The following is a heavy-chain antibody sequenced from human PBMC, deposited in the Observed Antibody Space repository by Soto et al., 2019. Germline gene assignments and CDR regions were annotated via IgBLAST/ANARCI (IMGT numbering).Heavy chain of an antibody. Sequence: GGSLRLSCAASGFTFSSYAMSWVRQAPGKGLEWVSAISGSGGSTYYADSVKGRFTISRDNSKNTLYLQMNSLRAEDTAVYYCAKAKLGGYSYDCHLIDYWGQGTLVTVSS. V-gene: IGHV3-23*01. CDR2: ISGSGGST. J-gene: IGHJ4*02. D-gene: IGHD5-18*01. CDR1: GFTFSSYA. CDR3: AKAKLGGYSYDCHLIDY.